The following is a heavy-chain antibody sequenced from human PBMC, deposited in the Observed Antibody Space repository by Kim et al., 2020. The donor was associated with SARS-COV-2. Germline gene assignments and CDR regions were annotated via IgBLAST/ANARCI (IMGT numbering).Heavy chain of an antibody. CDR1: GFSLSNYW. CDR3: ARSISDTESPRIGIYF. D-gene: IGHD5-18*01. V-gene: IGHV3-7*01. J-gene: IGHJ1*01. CDR2: LRYEGSAK. Sequence: GGSLRLSCEASGFSLSNYWMSWVRQAPGKGLEWVASLRYEGSAKFYADSVKGRFTISRDSAQNSLFLHISSLGAEDSALYYCARSISDTESPRIGIYF.